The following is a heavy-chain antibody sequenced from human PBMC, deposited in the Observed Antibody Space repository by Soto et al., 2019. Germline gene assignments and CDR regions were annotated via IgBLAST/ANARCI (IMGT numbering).Heavy chain of an antibody. J-gene: IGHJ6*03. Sequence: PSQTHSLTCAISGERVSSNKAAWNWNRPSPSRGLEWLGRTYYRSRWYNDYAVSVKSRITVNPDTSKNQFSLQLTSVTPEDTAVYYCAGTTSHYWYYMDVWGKGTTVTVSS. CDR1: GERVSSNKAA. D-gene: IGHD1-7*01. V-gene: IGHV6-1*01. CDR2: TYYRSRWYN. CDR3: AGTTSHYWYYMDV.